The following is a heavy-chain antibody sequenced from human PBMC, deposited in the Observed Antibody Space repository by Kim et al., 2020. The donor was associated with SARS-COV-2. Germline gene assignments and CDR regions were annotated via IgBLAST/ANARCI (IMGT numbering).Heavy chain of an antibody. J-gene: IGHJ2*01. Sequence: PPLKSRVTISVDTSKNQFSLKLSSVTAADTAVYYCARVAAAGTFYWYFDLWGRGTLVTVSS. CDR3: ARVAAAGTFYWYFDL. V-gene: IGHV4-39*01. D-gene: IGHD6-13*01.